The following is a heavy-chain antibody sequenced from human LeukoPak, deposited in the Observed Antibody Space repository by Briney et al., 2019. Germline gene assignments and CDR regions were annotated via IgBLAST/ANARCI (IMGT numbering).Heavy chain of an antibody. V-gene: IGHV3-23*01. Sequence: GGSLRLSCAASGFTFSSYAMSWLHQAPGKGLEWVSAISSSGGSTYYADSVKGRFTISRDNSKNTLYLQMNSLRAEDTAVYYCAKAAAGPYFDYWGQGTLVTVSS. CDR1: GFTFSSYA. CDR3: AKAAAGPYFDY. D-gene: IGHD6-13*01. CDR2: ISSSGGST. J-gene: IGHJ4*02.